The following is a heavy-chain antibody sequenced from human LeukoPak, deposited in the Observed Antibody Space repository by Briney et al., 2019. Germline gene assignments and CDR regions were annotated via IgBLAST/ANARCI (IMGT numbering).Heavy chain of an antibody. J-gene: IGHJ4*02. CDR1: GFTFSSYA. CDR3: ARDLRRRYFDY. V-gene: IGHV3-30-3*01. CDR2: ISYDGGNK. Sequence: GGSLRLSCAASGFTFSSYAMPWVRQAPGKGLEGVAVISYDGGNKYYADSVKGRFTISRDNSKNTLYLQMNSLRAEDTAVYYCARDLRRRYFDYWGQGTLVTVSS. D-gene: IGHD6-25*01.